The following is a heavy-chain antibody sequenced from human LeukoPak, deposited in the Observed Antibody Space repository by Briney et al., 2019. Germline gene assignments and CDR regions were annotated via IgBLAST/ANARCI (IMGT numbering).Heavy chain of an antibody. D-gene: IGHD1-7*01. CDR2: ISSSGSTI. V-gene: IGHV3-11*01. Sequence: PGGSLGLSCAASGFTFSDYYMSWIRQAPGKGLEWVSYISSSGSTIYYADSVKGRFTISRDNAKNSLYLQMNSLRAEDTAVYYCASPLNSMYYFDYWGQGTLVTVSS. J-gene: IGHJ4*02. CDR1: GFTFSDYY. CDR3: ASPLNSMYYFDY.